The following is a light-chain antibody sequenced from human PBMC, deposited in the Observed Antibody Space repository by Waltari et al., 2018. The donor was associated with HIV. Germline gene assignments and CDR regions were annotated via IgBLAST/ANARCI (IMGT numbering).Light chain of an antibody. CDR2: DAS. J-gene: IGKJ4*01. V-gene: IGKV1-33*01. CDR3: QQYEDLPLT. CDR1: QDISNY. Sequence: DIQMTQSPTSLSASVGDRITIACQASQDISNYFNWLQKKQGMAPKVLISDASILETVVPSRCTGSGSGRHFTLVINDLQPGDSATYFCQQYEDLPLTFGGGTKVEIK.